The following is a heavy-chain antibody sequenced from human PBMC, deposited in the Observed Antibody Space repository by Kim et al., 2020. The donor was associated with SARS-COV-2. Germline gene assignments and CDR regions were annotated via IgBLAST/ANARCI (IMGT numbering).Heavy chain of an antibody. V-gene: IGHV5-10-1*01. J-gene: IGHJ6*02. D-gene: IGHD5-18*01. CDR3: ATKYSPRTDYYYGMDV. Sequence: GESLKISCKGSGYSFTSYWISWVRQMPGKGLEWMGRIDPSDSYTNYSPSFQGHVTISADKSISTAYLQWSSLKASDTAMYYCATKYSPRTDYYYGMDVWGQGTTVTVSS. CDR1: GYSFTSYW. CDR2: IDPSDSYT.